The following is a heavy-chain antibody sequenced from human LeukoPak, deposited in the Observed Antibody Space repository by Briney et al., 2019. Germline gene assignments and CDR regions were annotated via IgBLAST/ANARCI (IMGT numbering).Heavy chain of an antibody. D-gene: IGHD6-19*01. CDR2: IYYSGST. J-gene: IGHJ4*02. CDR1: GGSVSSGSYH. Sequence: SKTLSLTCTVSGGSVSSGSYHWNWIRQPPGKGLEWIGNIYYSGSTNYNPSLKSRVTMSVDMSKNQFSLKLNSVTAADTAVYYCARDPSGSGWPYFDYWGQGTLVTVSS. V-gene: IGHV4-61*01. CDR3: ARDPSGSGWPYFDY.